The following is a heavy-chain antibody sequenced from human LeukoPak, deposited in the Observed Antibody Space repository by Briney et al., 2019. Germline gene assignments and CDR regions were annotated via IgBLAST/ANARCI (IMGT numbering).Heavy chain of an antibody. Sequence: SETLSLTCAVSDFSISRAYYWGWIRQPPGKGLEWIGSIYHSGSTYYNSSLKSRVTISIDTSKNHFSLNLISVTVADTALYYCARGPWYTSSSWFDPWGQGTLVTVSS. CDR2: IYHSGST. CDR3: ARGPWYTSSSWFDP. J-gene: IGHJ5*02. V-gene: IGHV4-38-2*01. D-gene: IGHD6-6*01. CDR1: DFSISRAYY.